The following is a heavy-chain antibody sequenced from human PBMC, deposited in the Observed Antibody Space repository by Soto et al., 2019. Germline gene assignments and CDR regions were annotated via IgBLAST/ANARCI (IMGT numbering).Heavy chain of an antibody. CDR2: IYPGDSDT. CDR3: ARQYCGGDCSTLDYYGMDV. CDR1: GYSFTSYW. J-gene: IGHJ6*02. V-gene: IGHV5-51*01. D-gene: IGHD2-21*02. Sequence: PGESLKMSCQGSGYSFTSYWIGWVRQMPGKGLEWMGIIYPGDSDTRYSPSFQGQVTISADKSISTAYLQWSSLKASDTAMYYCARQYCGGDCSTLDYYGMDVWGQGTTVTVSS.